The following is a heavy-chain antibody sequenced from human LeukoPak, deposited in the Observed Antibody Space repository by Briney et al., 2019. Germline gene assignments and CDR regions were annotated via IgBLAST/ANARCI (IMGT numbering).Heavy chain of an antibody. V-gene: IGHV3-11*01. D-gene: IGHD3-3*01. Sequence: GGSLRLSCAASGFTFSDYYMSWIRQAPGKGLEWVSYISSSGSTTYYADSVKGRFTISRDNAKNSLYLQMNSLRAEDTAVYYCARFKYDFWSGSRSYYFYGMDVWGQGTTVTVSS. J-gene: IGHJ6*02. CDR1: GFTFSDYY. CDR2: ISSSGSTT. CDR3: ARFKYDFWSGSRSYYFYGMDV.